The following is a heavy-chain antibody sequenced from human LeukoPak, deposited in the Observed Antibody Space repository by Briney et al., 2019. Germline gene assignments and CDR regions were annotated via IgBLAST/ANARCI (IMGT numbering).Heavy chain of an antibody. D-gene: IGHD6-13*01. CDR1: GGSISSYY. Sequence: PSETLSLTCTVSGGSISSYYWSWIRQPAGRGLEWIGRIFTGGFINYNPSLSSRVTVSLDTSKNQVSLKLTSVTAADTAVYYCARHSMLSSTYFGVSDIWGQGTTVTVSS. CDR2: IFTGGFI. J-gene: IGHJ3*02. CDR3: ARHSMLSSTYFGVSDI. V-gene: IGHV4-4*07.